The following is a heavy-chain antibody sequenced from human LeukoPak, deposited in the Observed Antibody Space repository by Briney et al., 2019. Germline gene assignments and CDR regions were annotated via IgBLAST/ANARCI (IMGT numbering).Heavy chain of an antibody. CDR2: ISSSSSYI. V-gene: IGHV3-21*01. D-gene: IGHD6-13*01. CDR3: ARVLKRAGTAYYYYYYMDV. CDR1: GFTFSSYS. J-gene: IGHJ6*03. Sequence: PGGSLRLSCAASGFTFSSYSMNWVRQAPGKGLEWVSSISSSSSYIYYADSVKGRFTISRDNAKNSLYLQMNSLRAEDTAVYYCARVLKRAGTAYYYYYYMDVWGKGTTVTVSS.